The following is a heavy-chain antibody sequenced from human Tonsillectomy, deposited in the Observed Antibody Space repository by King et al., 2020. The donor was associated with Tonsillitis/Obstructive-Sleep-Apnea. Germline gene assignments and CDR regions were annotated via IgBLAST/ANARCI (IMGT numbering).Heavy chain of an antibody. Sequence: VQLVESGGGLVQPGGSLRLSCAASGLTFSSYAMSWVRQGPGKGLEWVSVISGSGGSRYYADSVKGRFTISRDNSKNTLYLQMNSLRGEDTAVYYCAKGGSDRLVSSFDHWGQGTLVTVSS. CDR3: AKGGSDRLVSSFDH. V-gene: IGHV3-23*04. J-gene: IGHJ4*02. CDR2: ISGSGGSR. CDR1: GLTFSSYA. D-gene: IGHD2-2*01.